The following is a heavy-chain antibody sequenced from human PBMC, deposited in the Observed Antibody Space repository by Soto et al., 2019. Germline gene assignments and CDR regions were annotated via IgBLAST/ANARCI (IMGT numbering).Heavy chain of an antibody. CDR1: GYTFTGYY. D-gene: IGHD6-13*01. V-gene: IGHV1-2*04. J-gene: IGHJ6*02. CDR3: ARDLEGISNGYYGMDV. Sequence: GASVKVSCKASGYTFTGYYMHWVRQAPGQGLEWMGWINPNSGGTNYAQKIQGWVTMTRDTSISTAYMELSRLRSDDTAVYYCARDLEGISNGYYGMDVWGQGTTVTVSS. CDR2: INPNSGGT.